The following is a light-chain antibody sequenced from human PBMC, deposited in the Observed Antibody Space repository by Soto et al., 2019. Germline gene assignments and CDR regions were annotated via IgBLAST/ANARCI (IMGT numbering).Light chain of an antibody. Sequence: DIVLTQSPGTLSLSPGDRATLSCRASQSVRSSYLAWYQQKPGQAPRLLIYGASSRATGIPDRFSGSGSGTDFTLTISRLEPEDSAVYYCQQCGISTWPFGQGTKVEIK. V-gene: IGKV3-20*01. J-gene: IGKJ1*01. CDR3: QQCGISTWP. CDR2: GAS. CDR1: QSVRSSY.